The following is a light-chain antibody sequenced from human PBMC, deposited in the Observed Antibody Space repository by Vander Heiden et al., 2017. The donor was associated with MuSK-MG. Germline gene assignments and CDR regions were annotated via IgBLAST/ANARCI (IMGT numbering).Light chain of an antibody. Sequence: SYVLTHPHSGSVAPGQTAMISGGENESGSKSVYWFQKKQGQAPVVVVYDDTDRPSGTPELSSGSTAGNTAPPISSRVEAGDEADYSCQVWDSNSDHSVFGGGTKLTVL. CDR2: DDT. V-gene: IGLV3-21*02. CDR3: QVWDSNSDHSV. CDR1: ESGSKS. J-gene: IGLJ2*01.